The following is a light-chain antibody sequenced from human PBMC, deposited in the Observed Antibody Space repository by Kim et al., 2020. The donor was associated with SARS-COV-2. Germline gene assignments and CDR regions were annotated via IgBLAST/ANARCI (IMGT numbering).Light chain of an antibody. CDR2: DAS. V-gene: IGKV1-5*01. Sequence: DIQMTQSPSTLSASVGDRVSISCRASQSISNWLAWYQQKAGKAPKLLISDASTLEREVPSRFSGSGSGTEFTLTISGLQPDDLATYHCQQYGAYPWTFGQGTKVDIK. J-gene: IGKJ1*01. CDR1: QSISNW. CDR3: QQYGAYPWT.